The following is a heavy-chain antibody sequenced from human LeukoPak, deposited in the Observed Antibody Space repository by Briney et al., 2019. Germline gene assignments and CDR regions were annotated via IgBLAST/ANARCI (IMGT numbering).Heavy chain of an antibody. V-gene: IGHV1-18*01. J-gene: IGHJ4*02. CDR1: GYTFTSYG. CDR2: ISAYNGNT. D-gene: IGHD3-10*01. CDR3: ARVFMVRGVIRKNDY. Sequence: ASVKVSCKASGYTFTSYGISWVRRAPGQGLEWMGWISAYNGNTNYAQKLQGRVTMTTDTSTSTAYMELRSLRSDDTAVYYCARVFMVRGVIRKNDYWGQGTLVTVSS.